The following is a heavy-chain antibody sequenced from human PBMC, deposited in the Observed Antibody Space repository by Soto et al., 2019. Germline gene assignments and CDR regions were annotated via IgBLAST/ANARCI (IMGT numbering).Heavy chain of an antibody. D-gene: IGHD1-26*01. V-gene: IGHV3-23*01. Sequence: GGSLRLSCATSGFTFSSHTMTWVRQAPGKGLEWVSAISDTGGNTNYADSVKGRFTISRDNSKYTLSLQMNSLRDEDTALYYCVQSRSGVYGPFDSWGQGVLVTVSS. J-gene: IGHJ4*02. CDR2: ISDTGGNT. CDR3: VQSRSGVYGPFDS. CDR1: GFTFSSHT.